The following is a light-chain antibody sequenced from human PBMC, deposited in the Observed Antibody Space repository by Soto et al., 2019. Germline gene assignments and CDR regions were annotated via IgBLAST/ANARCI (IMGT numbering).Light chain of an antibody. CDR3: SSYTSGSTWV. V-gene: IGLV2-14*01. J-gene: IGLJ3*02. Sequence: QSALTQPASVSGSPGQSITISCTGTSIDVGAYNYVSWYQQHPGKAPKLMIYEVSNRPSGVSNRFSGSKSGNMASLTISGLQAEDEGDYYCSSYTSGSTWVFGGGTKATVL. CDR1: SIDVGAYNY. CDR2: EVS.